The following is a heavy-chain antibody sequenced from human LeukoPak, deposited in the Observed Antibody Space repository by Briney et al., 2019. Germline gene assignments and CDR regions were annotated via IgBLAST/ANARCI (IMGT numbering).Heavy chain of an antibody. V-gene: IGHV1-18*01. Sequence: ASVKVSCKASGYTFTSYGISWVRQAPGQGLEWMGWISAYNGNTNYAQKLQGRVTMTTDTSTSSAYMELRSLRSDDTAVYYCARAGYSYGSAWFDPWGQGTLVTVSS. J-gene: IGHJ5*02. CDR3: ARAGYSYGSAWFDP. D-gene: IGHD5-18*01. CDR1: GYTFTSYG. CDR2: ISAYNGNT.